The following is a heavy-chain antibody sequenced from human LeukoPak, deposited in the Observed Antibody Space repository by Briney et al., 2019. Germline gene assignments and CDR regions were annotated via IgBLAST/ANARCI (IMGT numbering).Heavy chain of an antibody. CDR2: ISGSGGST. Sequence: GGSLRLSCAASEFTVSTNYMNWVRQAPGKGLEWVSAISGSGGSTYFADSVKGRFTISRDNSKNTLYLQMNSLRAEDTAVYYCAKTSGYRRFDPWGQGTLVTVSS. CDR1: EFTVSTNY. D-gene: IGHD5-12*01. J-gene: IGHJ5*02. V-gene: IGHV3-23*01. CDR3: AKTSGYRRFDP.